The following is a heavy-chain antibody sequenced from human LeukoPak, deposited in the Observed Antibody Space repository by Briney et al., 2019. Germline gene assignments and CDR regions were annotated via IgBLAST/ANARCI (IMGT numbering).Heavy chain of an antibody. CDR1: GGSISSYY. CDR3: ARQNSGSQRLDY. D-gene: IGHD3-10*01. Sequence: PSETLSLTCTVSGGSISSYYWSWIRQPPGKGLEWIGYIYYSGSTYYNPSLKSRVTISVDTSKNQFSLKLSSVTAADTAVYYCARQNSGSQRLDYWGQGTLVTVSS. V-gene: IGHV4-59*08. CDR2: IYYSGST. J-gene: IGHJ4*02.